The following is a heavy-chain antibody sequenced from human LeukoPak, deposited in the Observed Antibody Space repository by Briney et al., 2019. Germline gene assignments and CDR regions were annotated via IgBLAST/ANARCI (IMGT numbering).Heavy chain of an antibody. V-gene: IGHV3-30*02. CDR1: GFTFSSYW. Sequence: GGSLRLSCAASGFTFSSYWMSWVRQAPGKGLEWVAFIRYDGNNKYNADSVKGRFTISRDNSKNTLYLQMNSLTAEDTAVYYCAKDGGSCFDYWGQGTLVTVSS. CDR2: IRYDGNNK. J-gene: IGHJ4*02. CDR3: AKDGGSCFDY. D-gene: IGHD2-15*01.